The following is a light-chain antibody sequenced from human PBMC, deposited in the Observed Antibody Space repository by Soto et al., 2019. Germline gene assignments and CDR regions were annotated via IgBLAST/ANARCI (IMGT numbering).Light chain of an antibody. CDR2: AAS. CDR1: QGVSTW. V-gene: IGKV1-12*01. J-gene: IGKJ4*01. CDR3: QQSYSTPLT. Sequence: DIQMTQSPGSVSASVGDRVTITCRASQGVSTWVAWFQQKPGQAPKLLIYAASLLQSGVPSRFNGSGSGTEFTLTISSLQPEDSATYYCQQSYSTPLTFGGGTKVEIK.